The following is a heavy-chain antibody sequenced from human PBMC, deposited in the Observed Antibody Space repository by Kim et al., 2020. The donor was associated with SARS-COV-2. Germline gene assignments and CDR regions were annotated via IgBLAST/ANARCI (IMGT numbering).Heavy chain of an antibody. D-gene: IGHD1-26*01. Sequence: SETLSLTCTVSGGSISSSSYYWGWIRQPPGKGLEWIGSIYYSGSTYYNPSLKSRVTISVDTSKNQFSLKLSSVTAADTAVYYCARRRRVGYFDYWGQGTLVTVSS. CDR1: GGSISSSSYY. J-gene: IGHJ4*02. CDR2: IYYSGST. V-gene: IGHV4-39*01. CDR3: ARRRRVGYFDY.